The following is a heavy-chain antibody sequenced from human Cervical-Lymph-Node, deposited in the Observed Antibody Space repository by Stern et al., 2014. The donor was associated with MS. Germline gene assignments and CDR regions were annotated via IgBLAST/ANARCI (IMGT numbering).Heavy chain of an antibody. Sequence: DQLVESGAEVKKPGASVKVSCKASGYTVTNYDINWVRQAPGQGLEWVGWMNPNRGDTGYAQKFQGRVTMTRDTSTGTSYMELRSLTSEDTAVYYCASAILRTYDAFDIWGQGTLVTVSS. CDR2: MNPNRGDT. V-gene: IGHV1-8*01. CDR3: ASAILRTYDAFDI. CDR1: GYTVTNYD. D-gene: IGHD1-14*01. J-gene: IGHJ3*02.